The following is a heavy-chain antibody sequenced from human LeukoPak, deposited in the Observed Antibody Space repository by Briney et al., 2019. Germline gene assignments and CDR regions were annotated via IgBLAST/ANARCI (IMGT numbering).Heavy chain of an antibody. CDR3: ARIRITMVRGVMPDDY. J-gene: IGHJ4*02. CDR2: ISYDGGNK. V-gene: IGHV3-30-3*01. D-gene: IGHD3-10*01. Sequence: SGGSLRLSCAASGFTFSSYAMHWVRQAPGKGLEWVAVISYDGGNKYYADSVKGRFTISRDNSKNTLYLQMNSLRAEDTAVYYCARIRITMVRGVMPDDYWGQGTLVTVSS. CDR1: GFTFSSYA.